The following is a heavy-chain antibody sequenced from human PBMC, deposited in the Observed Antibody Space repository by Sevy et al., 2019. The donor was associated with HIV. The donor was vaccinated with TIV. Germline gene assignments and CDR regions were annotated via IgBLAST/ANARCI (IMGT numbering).Heavy chain of an antibody. CDR3: AKGGAARPGYIDY. Sequence: GGSLRLSCAASGFTFNSYAMSWVRQAPGKGLEWVSAISGSGGSTYYADSVKGRFTISRDNSKNTLYLQMNSLRAEDTAVYYCAKGGAARPGYIDYWGQGTLVTVSS. J-gene: IGHJ4*02. D-gene: IGHD6-6*01. V-gene: IGHV3-23*01. CDR2: ISGSGGST. CDR1: GFTFNSYA.